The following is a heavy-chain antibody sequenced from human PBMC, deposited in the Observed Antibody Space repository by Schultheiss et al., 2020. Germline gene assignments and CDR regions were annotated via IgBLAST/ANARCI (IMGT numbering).Heavy chain of an antibody. CDR3: AKGTSIDSNWFDP. V-gene: IGHV3-30*18. CDR1: GFTVSSNY. Sequence: GGSLRLSCAASGFTVSSNYMSWVRQAPGKGLEWVAVISYDGSNKYYADSVKGRFTISRDNAKNSLYLQMNSLRAEDTAVYYCAKGTSIDSNWFDPWGQGTLVTVSS. J-gene: IGHJ5*02. CDR2: ISYDGSNK. D-gene: IGHD3-9*01.